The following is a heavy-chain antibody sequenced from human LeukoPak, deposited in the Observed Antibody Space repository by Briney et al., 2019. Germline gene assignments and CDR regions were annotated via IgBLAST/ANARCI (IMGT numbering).Heavy chain of an antibody. D-gene: IGHD3-9*01. J-gene: IGHJ4*02. CDR3: ARGADSGYSSDN. CDR1: GFTFSNFG. V-gene: IGHV3-30*02. Sequence: PGGPLRLSCAASGFTFSNFGMHWVRQAPGKGLEWVAFIRFDGSNNYYADSVKGRFTISRDNAKNTLYLQMNSLRAEDTAVYYCARGADSGYSSDNWGQGTLVSVSS. CDR2: IRFDGSNN.